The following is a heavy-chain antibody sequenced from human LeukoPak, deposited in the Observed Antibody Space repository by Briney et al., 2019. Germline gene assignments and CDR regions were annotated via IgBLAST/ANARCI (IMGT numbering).Heavy chain of an antibody. CDR2: ISGSGPST. V-gene: IGHV3-23*01. CDR1: GFTFQNYA. J-gene: IGHJ4*02. CDR3: ARLPTFYYDSSHYHYDY. Sequence: GGSLRLSCAASGFTFQNYAMSWVRQAPGKGLEWASSISGSGPSTDYADSVKGRFTISRDKSKNTLYLQMNSLRAEDTAVYYCARLPTFYYDSSHYHYDYWGQGTLVAVSS. D-gene: IGHD3-22*01.